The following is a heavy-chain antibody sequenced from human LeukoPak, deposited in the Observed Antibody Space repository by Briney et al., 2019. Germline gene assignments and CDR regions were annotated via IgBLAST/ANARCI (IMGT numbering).Heavy chain of an antibody. Sequence: GGSLRLSCAASGFTFTTYWMSWVRQAPGKGLEWVANIKQDGTEKYYVDSVKGRFTISRDNAKNSLYLQMNSLRVEDTAVYYCAELGITMIGGVWGKGTTVTISS. CDR1: GFTFTTYW. V-gene: IGHV3-7*01. J-gene: IGHJ6*04. D-gene: IGHD3-10*02. CDR2: IKQDGTEK. CDR3: AELGITMIGGV.